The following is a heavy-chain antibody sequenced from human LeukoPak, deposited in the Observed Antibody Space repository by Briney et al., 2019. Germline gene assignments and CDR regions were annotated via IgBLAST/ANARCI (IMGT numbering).Heavy chain of an antibody. CDR1: GFTFSSYA. CDR3: ARDHVVVVPAAILYYYYGMDV. Sequence: GGSLSLSCAASGFTFSSYAMHWVRQAPGKGVEWVAVISYDGSNKYYADSVKGRFTISRDNSKNTLYLKMNSLRAEDTAVYYCARDHVVVVPAAILYYYYGMDVWGQGTTVTVSS. J-gene: IGHJ6*02. D-gene: IGHD2-2*02. V-gene: IGHV3-30-3*01. CDR2: ISYDGSNK.